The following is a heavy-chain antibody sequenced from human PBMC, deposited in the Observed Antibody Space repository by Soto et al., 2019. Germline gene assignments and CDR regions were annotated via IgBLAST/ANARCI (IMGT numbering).Heavy chain of an antibody. CDR2: INHSGST. CDR3: ARGRGATNDY. CDR1: GGSFSGYY. D-gene: IGHD5-12*01. J-gene: IGHJ4*02. Sequence: QVQLQQWGAGLLKPSETLSLTCAVYGGSFSGYYWSWIRQPPGKGLEWTGEINHSGSTNYNPSLKVRVTLSVDTSKNQFSLKLSSVTAADTAVYYCARGRGATNDYWGQGTLVTVSS. V-gene: IGHV4-34*01.